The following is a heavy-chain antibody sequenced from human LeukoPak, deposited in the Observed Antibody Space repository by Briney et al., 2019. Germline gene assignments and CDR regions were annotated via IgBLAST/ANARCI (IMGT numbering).Heavy chain of an antibody. J-gene: IGHJ4*02. CDR1: GFTFSSYG. CDR2: ISDSGDRT. Sequence: PGGSLRLSCGASGFTFSSYGMSWVRQAPGKGLEWVSSISDSGDRTFYADSVKGRFTISRDNSKNTLYLQMNSLRAEDTAVYYCAKQGPDPNFDYWGQGTLVTVSS. CDR3: AKQGPDPNFDY. V-gene: IGHV3-23*01.